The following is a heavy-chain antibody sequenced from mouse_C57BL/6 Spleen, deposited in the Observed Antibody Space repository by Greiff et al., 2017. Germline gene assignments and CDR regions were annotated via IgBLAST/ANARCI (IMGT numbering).Heavy chain of an antibody. CDR3: ARGGATVVAHYAMDY. V-gene: IGHV1-64*01. CDR1: GYTFTSYW. Sequence: VQLQQPGAELVKPGASVKLSCKASGYTFTSYWMHWVKQRPGQGLEWIGMIHPNSGSTNYNEKFKSKATLTVDKSSSTAYMQLSSLTSGDSAVYYCARGGATVVAHYAMDYWGQGTSVTVSS. D-gene: IGHD1-1*01. CDR2: IHPNSGST. J-gene: IGHJ4*01.